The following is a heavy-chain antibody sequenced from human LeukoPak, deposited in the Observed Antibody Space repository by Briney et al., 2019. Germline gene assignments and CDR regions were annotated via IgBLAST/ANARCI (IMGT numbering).Heavy chain of an antibody. J-gene: IGHJ4*02. CDR3: AQDQRSIQFYY. CDR2: ISGSADIT. D-gene: IGHD5-24*01. V-gene: IGHV3-23*01. CDR1: GFTSSSYV. Sequence: GGSLRLSCAASGFTSSSYVMSWVRQAPGKGLEWVSGISGSADITYYADSVKGRFTISRDNSKNTLYLQMNSLRAEDTAVYYCAQDQRSIQFYYWGQGTLVTVSS.